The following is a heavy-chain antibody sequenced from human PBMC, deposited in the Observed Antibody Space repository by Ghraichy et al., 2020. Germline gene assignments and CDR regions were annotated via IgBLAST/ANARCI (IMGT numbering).Heavy chain of an antibody. J-gene: IGHJ3*02. Sequence: ASVKDSCKASGYTFTGYYMHWVRQAPGQGLEWMGWINPNSGGTNYAQKFQGRVTMTRDTSISTAYMELSRLRSDDTAVYYCARDALLWFGTLDAFDIWGQGTMVTVSS. CDR1: GYTFTGYY. D-gene: IGHD3-10*01. CDR2: INPNSGGT. V-gene: IGHV1-2*02. CDR3: ARDALLWFGTLDAFDI.